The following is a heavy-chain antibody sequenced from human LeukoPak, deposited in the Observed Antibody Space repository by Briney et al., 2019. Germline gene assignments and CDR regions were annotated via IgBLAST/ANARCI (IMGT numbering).Heavy chain of an antibody. J-gene: IGHJ4*02. CDR2: ISHTGGI. CDR1: SGSISSYY. D-gene: IGHD4-23*01. CDR3: AGAPANYGGNQFYFDY. V-gene: IGHV4-59*08. Sequence: SETLALNCTVLSGSISSYYWSCIRLPPGKGLEWIGYISHTGGISNNPSLRSRVSISVDTSKNQFSLKLSSLTAADTAVYYCAGAPANYGGNQFYFDYWGQGTLVTVSS.